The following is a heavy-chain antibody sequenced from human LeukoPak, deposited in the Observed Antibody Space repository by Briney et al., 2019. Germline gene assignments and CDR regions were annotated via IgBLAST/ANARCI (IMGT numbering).Heavy chain of an antibody. CDR3: AKDYGDYVFYFDY. J-gene: IGHJ4*02. Sequence: GGSLRLSCAASGFTFSSYAMSWVRQAPGKGLEWVSAISGSGGSTYYADSVKDRFTISRGNSKNTLYLQMNSLRAEDTAVYYCAKDYGDYVFYFDYWGQGTLVTVSS. V-gene: IGHV3-23*01. CDR2: ISGSGGST. D-gene: IGHD4-17*01. CDR1: GFTFSSYA.